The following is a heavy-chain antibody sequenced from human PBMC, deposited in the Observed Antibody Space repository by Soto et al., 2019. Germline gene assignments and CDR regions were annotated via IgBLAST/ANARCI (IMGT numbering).Heavy chain of an antibody. J-gene: IGHJ4*02. V-gene: IGHV4-31*03. CDR2: IYYSGST. CDR1: GGSISSGGYY. Sequence: KASETLSLTCTVSGGSISSGGYYWSWIRQHPGKGLEWIGYIYYSGSTYYNPSLKSRVTISVDTSKNQFSLKLSSVTAADTAVYYCATVDVXQYYYDSSGYPQYYFDYWGQGTLVTVSS. D-gene: IGHD3-22*01. CDR3: ATVDVXQYYYDSSGYPQYYFDY.